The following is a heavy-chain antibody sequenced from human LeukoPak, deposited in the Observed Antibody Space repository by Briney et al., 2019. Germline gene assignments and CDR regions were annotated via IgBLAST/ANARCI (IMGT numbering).Heavy chain of an antibody. Sequence: PGGSLRLYCAASGFTFRNAWMTWVRQAPGQGLEWVGRIKSETDGGTTDYAAPVKVRFTISRDDSKNTLYLQMNSLKTEDTALYYCTTTYNYDSSGSIVDYWGQGTLVTVSS. J-gene: IGHJ4*02. CDR3: TTTYNYDSSGSIVDY. CDR1: GFTFRNAW. CDR2: IKSETDGGTT. V-gene: IGHV3-15*01. D-gene: IGHD3-22*01.